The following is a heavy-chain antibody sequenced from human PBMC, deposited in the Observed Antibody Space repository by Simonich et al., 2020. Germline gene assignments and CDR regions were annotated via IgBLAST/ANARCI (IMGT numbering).Heavy chain of an antibody. CDR3: ARDFRLQLVEIGTYYYYGMDV. D-gene: IGHD6-6*01. CDR1: GFTFSSYE. CDR2: ISSSGSTI. Sequence: EVQLVESGGGLVQPGGSLRLSCAASGFTFSSYEMNWVRQAPGKGLEWVSYISSSGSTISYADSVKGRFTSSRDNAKNSLFLQMNSLRAEDTAVYYCARDFRLQLVEIGTYYYYGMDVWGQGTTVTVSS. J-gene: IGHJ6*02. V-gene: IGHV3-48*03.